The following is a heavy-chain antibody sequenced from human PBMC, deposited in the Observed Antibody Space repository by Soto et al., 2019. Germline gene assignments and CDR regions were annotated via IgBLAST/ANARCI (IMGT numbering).Heavy chain of an antibody. CDR3: ALQDGYYYYMDV. V-gene: IGHV4-59*08. D-gene: IGHD4-4*01. Sequence: QVELQESGPGLVKPSETLSLTCTVSGGSFSSHYWCWIRQPPGEGMGLIGYVFYTGSTTYNPSLRNRVLISGDTSKNQFSLKLRLATAADTAVYYCALQDGYYYYMDVWGKGTTVTASS. J-gene: IGHJ6*03. CDR2: VFYTGST. CDR1: GGSFSSHY.